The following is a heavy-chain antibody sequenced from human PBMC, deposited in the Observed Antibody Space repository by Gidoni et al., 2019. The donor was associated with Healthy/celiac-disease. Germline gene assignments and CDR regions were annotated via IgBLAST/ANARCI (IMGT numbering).Heavy chain of an antibody. J-gene: IGHJ4*02. CDR2: IKPSGGST. CDR3: ARAAIFGVVPFDY. D-gene: IGHD3-3*01. Sequence: QVQLVQSGAEVKKPGASVKFSCKASGYTFTSYYMHWVRQAPGQGLEWMGIIKPSGGSTSYAQKFQGRVTMTRDTSTSTVYMELSSLRSEDTAVYYCARAAIFGVVPFDYWGQGTLVTVSS. CDR1: GYTFTSYY. V-gene: IGHV1-46*01.